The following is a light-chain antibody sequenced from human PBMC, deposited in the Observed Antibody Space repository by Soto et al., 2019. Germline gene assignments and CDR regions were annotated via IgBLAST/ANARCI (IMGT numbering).Light chain of an antibody. J-gene: IGKJ1*01. CDR1: QSVSNNY. CDR3: QQYGSSQWT. CDR2: GAS. Sequence: EIVFTQSPGTLSLSTGERATLSCRASQSVSNNYLAWYQQKPGQAPRLLIHGASSRATGIPDRFSGSGSGTDFSLTISRLEPEDFAVYYCQQYGSSQWTFGQGTKVDIK. V-gene: IGKV3-20*01.